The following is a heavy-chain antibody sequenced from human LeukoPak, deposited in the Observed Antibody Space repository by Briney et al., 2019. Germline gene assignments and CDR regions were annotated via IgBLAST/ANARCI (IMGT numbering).Heavy chain of an antibody. CDR1: GGTFSSYA. CDR3: AREYSSSWYGKYYYYYMDV. CDR2: MNPNSGNT. Sequence: ASVKVSCKASGGTFSSYAINWVRQATGQGLEWMGWMNPNSGNTGYAQKFQGRVTMTRNTSISTAYMELSSLRSEDTAVYYCAREYSSSWYGKYYYYYMDVWGKGTTVTISS. J-gene: IGHJ6*03. D-gene: IGHD6-13*01. V-gene: IGHV1-8*02.